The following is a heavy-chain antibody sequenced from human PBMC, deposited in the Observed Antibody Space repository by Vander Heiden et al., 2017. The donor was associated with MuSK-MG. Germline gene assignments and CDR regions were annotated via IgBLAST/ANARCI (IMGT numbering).Heavy chain of an antibody. CDR3: ARLPFYYDSSGYYYRGDVFDI. CDR1: GGSISSSNYY. CDR2: FYSSGTT. J-gene: IGHJ3*02. V-gene: IGHV4-39*01. Sequence: QLQLQESGPGLVKPSETLSLTCTVSGGSISSSNYYWGWVRQPPGKGLVWIGSFYSSGTTYSNPSLKSRVSISVDTSKTQFSLRLSSVTAADTAVYYCARLPFYYDSSGYYYRGDVFDIWGQGAMVTVSS. D-gene: IGHD3-22*01.